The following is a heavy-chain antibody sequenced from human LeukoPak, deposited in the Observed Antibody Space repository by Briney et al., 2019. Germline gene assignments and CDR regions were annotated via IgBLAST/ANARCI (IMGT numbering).Heavy chain of an antibody. CDR1: GLTVSSYS. V-gene: IGHV3-21*06. J-gene: IGHJ4*02. D-gene: IGHD3-10*01. CDR2: MTYSSSYI. Sequence: GGSLRLSCAAAGLTVSSYSMNWVPQAPGEGLEWGLSMTYSSSYIYYPGSLKGRFTIPRDNAKTSLYLQMNSLRAEDTAVYYCARGGGSGTYYLDYWGQGTLVTVSS. CDR3: ARGGGSGTYYLDY.